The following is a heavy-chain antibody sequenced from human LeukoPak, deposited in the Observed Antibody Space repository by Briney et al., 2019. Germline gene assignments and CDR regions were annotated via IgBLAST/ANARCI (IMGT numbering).Heavy chain of an antibody. V-gene: IGHV3-7*03. Sequence: GGSLRLSSAASGFTFSSHWMSWVRQAPGKGLEWVANIKQDGSEKYYVDSVKGRFTISRDDAKNSLYLQMNSLRAEDTAVYYCARHSGGMDVWGKGTTVTVSS. CDR2: IKQDGSEK. J-gene: IGHJ6*04. CDR3: ARHSGGMDV. CDR1: GFTFSSHW.